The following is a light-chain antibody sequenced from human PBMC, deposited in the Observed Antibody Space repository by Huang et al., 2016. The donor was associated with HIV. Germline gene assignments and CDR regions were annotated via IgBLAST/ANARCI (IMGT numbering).Light chain of an antibody. CDR2: AAS. V-gene: IGKV3-20*01. CDR3: QQGYT. Sequence: EIVLTQSPGTLSLSPGERATLSCRASQSVSSSYFTWYQQKPGQAPRLLIYAASNRATGIPDRFTGSGSGTDFILTIRRLEPEDFAVYYCQQGYTFGQGTKVEIK. J-gene: IGKJ2*01. CDR1: QSVSSSY.